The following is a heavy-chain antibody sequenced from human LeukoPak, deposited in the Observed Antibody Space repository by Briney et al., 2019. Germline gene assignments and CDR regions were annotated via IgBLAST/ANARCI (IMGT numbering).Heavy chain of an antibody. D-gene: IGHD3-10*01. V-gene: IGHV3-30*02. CDR3: ARDHSITMVRGVNNYYYGMDV. CDR2: IRYDGSNK. Sequence: GGSLRLSCAASGFTFSSYGMHWVRQAPGKGLEWVAFIRYDGSNKYYAGSVKGRFTISRDNSKNTLYLQMNSLRAEDTAVYYCARDHSITMVRGVNNYYYGMDVWGQGTTVTVSS. CDR1: GFTFSSYG. J-gene: IGHJ6*02.